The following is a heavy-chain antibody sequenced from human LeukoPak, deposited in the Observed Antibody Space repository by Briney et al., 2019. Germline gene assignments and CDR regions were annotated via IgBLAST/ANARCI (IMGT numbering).Heavy chain of an antibody. J-gene: IGHJ4*02. CDR3: ARNGEGGSYPSTY. D-gene: IGHD1-26*01. Sequence: ASVKISCKASGYTFTRYYMHWVRQAPGQGLEWMGIISPSGANTAYAQKFQGRVTMTSDTSTSTVYMELSSLRSEDTAVYYCARNGEGGSYPSTYWGQGTQVIVSS. CDR1: GYTFTRYY. V-gene: IGHV1-46*01. CDR2: ISPSGANT.